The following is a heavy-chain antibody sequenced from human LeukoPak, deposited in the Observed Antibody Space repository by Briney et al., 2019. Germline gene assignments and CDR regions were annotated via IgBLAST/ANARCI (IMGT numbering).Heavy chain of an antibody. J-gene: IGHJ4*02. CDR3: ARNLYYDSTGYHTFDY. CDR1: GFTFSSYS. V-gene: IGHV3-21*01. CDR2: ISSSSSYI. D-gene: IGHD3-22*01. Sequence: PGGSLRLSCAASGFTFSSYSMNWVRQAPGKGLEWVSSISSSSSYIYYADSVKGRFTISRDNAKNSLYLQMNSLRAEDTAVYYCARNLYYDSTGYHTFDYWGQGTLVTVSS.